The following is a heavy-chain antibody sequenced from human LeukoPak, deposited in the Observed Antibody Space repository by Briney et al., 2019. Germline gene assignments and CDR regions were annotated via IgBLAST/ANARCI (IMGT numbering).Heavy chain of an antibody. CDR1: GGSISSYY. D-gene: IGHD1-26*01. CDR2: IYYSGST. V-gene: IGHV4-59*08. Sequence: SETLSLTCTVSGGSISSYYWSWIRQPPGKGLEWIGYIYYSGSTNYNPSLKSRVTISVDTSKNQFSLKLSSVTAADTAVYYCASFSGGSYSHYYYYYGMDVWGQGTTVTVSS. J-gene: IGHJ6*02. CDR3: ASFSGGSYSHYYYYYGMDV.